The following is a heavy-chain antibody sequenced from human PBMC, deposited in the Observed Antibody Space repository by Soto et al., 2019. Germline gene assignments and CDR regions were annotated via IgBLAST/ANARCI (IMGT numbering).Heavy chain of an antibody. CDR3: AREYCSSTSCHDPYFDY. J-gene: IGHJ4*02. V-gene: IGHV1-69*06. D-gene: IGHD2-2*01. CDR2: IIPIFGTA. CDR1: GGTFSSYA. Sequence: QVQLVQSGAEVKKPGSSVKVSCKASGGTFSSYAISWVRQAPGQGLEWMGGIIPIFGTANYAQKFRGRVTITADKSTSTAYMELSSLRSEDTAVYYCAREYCSSTSCHDPYFDYWGRGTLVTVSS.